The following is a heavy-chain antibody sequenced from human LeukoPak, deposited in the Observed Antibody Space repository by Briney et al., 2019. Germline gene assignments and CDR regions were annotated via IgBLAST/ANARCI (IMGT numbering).Heavy chain of an antibody. CDR2: IIPIFGTA. CDR1: GGTFSSYA. CDR3: ARGGVDTAMVYYDY. V-gene: IGHV1-69*05. Sequence: ASVKVSCKASGGTFSSYAIRWVRQAPGQGLEWMGGIIPIFGTANYAQKFQGRVTITTDESTSTAYMELSSLRSEDTAVYYCARGGVDTAMVYYDYWGQGTLVTVSS. D-gene: IGHD5-18*01. J-gene: IGHJ4*02.